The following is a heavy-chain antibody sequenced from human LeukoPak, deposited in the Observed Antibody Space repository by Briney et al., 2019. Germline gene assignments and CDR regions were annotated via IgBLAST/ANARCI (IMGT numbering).Heavy chain of an antibody. Sequence: SVTVSCKASGYTFTGYYMHWVRQAPGQGLEWMGWINPNSGGTNYAQKFQGRVTMTRDTSISTAYMELSRLRSDDTAVYYCARVVVVPAARYDYWGQGTLVTVSS. J-gene: IGHJ4*02. V-gene: IGHV1-2*02. CDR1: GYTFTGYY. CDR2: INPNSGGT. CDR3: ARVVVVPAARYDY. D-gene: IGHD2-2*01.